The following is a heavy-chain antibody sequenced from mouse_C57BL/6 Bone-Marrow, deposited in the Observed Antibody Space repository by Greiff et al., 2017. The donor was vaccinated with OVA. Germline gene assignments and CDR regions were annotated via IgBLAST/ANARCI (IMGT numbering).Heavy chain of an antibody. D-gene: IGHD6-1*01. V-gene: IGHV1-81*01. CDR1: GYTFTSYG. J-gene: IGHJ2*01. CDR3: ARRSLKAFYFDY. CDR2: IYTRSGNT. Sequence: VQLQQSGAELARPGASVKLSCKASGYTFTSYGISWVKQRTGQGLEWIGEIYTRSGNTYYNEKFKGKATLTADKSSSTAYMELRSLTSEDSAVYFCARRSLKAFYFDYWGQGTTLTVSS.